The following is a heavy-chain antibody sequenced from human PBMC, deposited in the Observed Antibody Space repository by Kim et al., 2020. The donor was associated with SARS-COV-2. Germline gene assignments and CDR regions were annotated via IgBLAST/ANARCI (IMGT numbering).Heavy chain of an antibody. V-gene: IGHV1-58*01. CDR1: GFTFTNSA. J-gene: IGHJ3*02. CDR3: AAAPVAGLDAFDI. Sequence: SVKVSCKASGFTFTNSAVQWVRQARGQRLEWIGWIVVGSGYPNYAQKFQERVTITRDMSTSTAYMELSSLRSEDTVVYYCAAAPVAGLDAFDIWGQGTMVTVSS. CDR2: IVVGSGYP. D-gene: IGHD6-19*01.